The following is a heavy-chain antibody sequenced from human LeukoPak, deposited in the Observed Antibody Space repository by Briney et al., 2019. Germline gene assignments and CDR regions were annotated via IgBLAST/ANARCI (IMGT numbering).Heavy chain of an antibody. V-gene: IGHV1-69*05. Sequence: ASVKVSCKPSGGTFSSYGVSWVRQAPGQGLEWMGGIIPIFRTTNYAQRFRGRVMITTDESTSTVYMELSSLRSEDTAVYYCARSQRAGYNVYYFDSWGQGTLVTVSS. CDR2: IIPIFRTT. CDR1: GGTFSSYG. CDR3: ARSQRAGYNVYYFDS. D-gene: IGHD5-24*01. J-gene: IGHJ4*02.